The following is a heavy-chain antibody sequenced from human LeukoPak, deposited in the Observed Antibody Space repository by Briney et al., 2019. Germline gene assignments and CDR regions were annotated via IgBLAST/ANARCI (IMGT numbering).Heavy chain of an antibody. V-gene: IGHV3-66*01. CDR2: IYSGGST. CDR3: ARDLQIVVGAAARGRGPFDP. CDR1: GFTVSSNY. D-gene: IGHD2-2*01. J-gene: IGHJ5*02. Sequence: GGSLRLSCAASGFTVSSNYMSWVRQAPGKGLEWVSVIYSGGSTYYADSVKGRFTISRDNSKITLYLQMNSLRAEDTAVYYCARDLQIVVGAAARGRGPFDPWGQGTLVTVSS.